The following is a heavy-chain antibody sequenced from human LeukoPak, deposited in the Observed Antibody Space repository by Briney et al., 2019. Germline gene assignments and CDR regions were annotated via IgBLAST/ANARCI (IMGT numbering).Heavy chain of an antibody. D-gene: IGHD6-6*01. V-gene: IGHV4-34*01. J-gene: IGHJ6*03. CDR1: GGSFSGYY. CDR2: INHSGST. CDR3: ARGRIAARPLYYYYYMDV. Sequence: SETLSLTCAVYGGSFSGYYWSWIRQPPGKGLEWMGEINHSGSTNYNPSLKSRVTISVDTSKNQFSLKLSSVTAADTAVYYCARGRIAARPLYYYYYMDVWGKGTTVTVSS.